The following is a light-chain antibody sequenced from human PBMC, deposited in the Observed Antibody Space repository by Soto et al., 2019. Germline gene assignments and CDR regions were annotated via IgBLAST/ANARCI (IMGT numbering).Light chain of an antibody. Sequence: EIMLTQSPGTLSLSPGDRATLSCRASQSVAGSSLAWYQQKPAQAPRLLIYAASNRATGIPARFSGSGSGTDFSLIINGLEPEDFAVYYCQQHSHWPPWTFGQGTRVEIQ. CDR3: QQHSHWPPWT. J-gene: IGKJ1*01. V-gene: IGKV3D-20*02. CDR1: QSVAGSS. CDR2: AAS.